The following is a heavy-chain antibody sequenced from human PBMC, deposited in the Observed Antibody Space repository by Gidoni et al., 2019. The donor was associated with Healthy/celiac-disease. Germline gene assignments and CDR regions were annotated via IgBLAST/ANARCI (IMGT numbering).Heavy chain of an antibody. CDR2: ISYDGSNK. CDR3: ARDGIVVVIAIPSDGYFDY. J-gene: IGHJ4*02. Sequence: QVQLVESGGGVVQPGRSLRLSCAASGFTFRSYAMHWVRQAPGKGLGWVAVISYDGSNKYYADSVKGRFTISRDNSKNTLYLQMNSLRAEDTAVYYCARDGIVVVIAIPSDGYFDYWGQGTLVTVSS. V-gene: IGHV3-30-3*01. D-gene: IGHD2-21*01. CDR1: GFTFRSYA.